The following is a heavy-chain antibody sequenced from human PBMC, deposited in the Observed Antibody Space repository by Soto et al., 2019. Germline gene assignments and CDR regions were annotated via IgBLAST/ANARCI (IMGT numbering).Heavy chain of an antibody. J-gene: IGHJ6*02. CDR2: ISAYNGNT. CDR3: GRGRLAHYFYYSGRAV. CDR1: GFTLSRHG. Sequence: GASVKVSCKASGFTLSRHGIRWGRQAPGQGLEWLGWISAYNGNTKYAQKLQGRVTMTTDTSTSTAYMELRSLRSDDTAVYYCGRGRLAHYFYYSGRAVWAQGTTVPVPS. V-gene: IGHV1-18*01.